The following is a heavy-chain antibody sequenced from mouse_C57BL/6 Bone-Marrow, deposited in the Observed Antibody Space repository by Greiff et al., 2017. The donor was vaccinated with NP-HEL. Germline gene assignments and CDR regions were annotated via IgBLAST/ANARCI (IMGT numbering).Heavy chain of an antibody. J-gene: IGHJ4*01. D-gene: IGHD2-13*01. Sequence: QVQLQQPGAELVKPGASVKMSCKASGYTFTGYWITWVKQRPGQGLEWIGDIYPGSGSTNYNEKFKGKATLTVDTSSSTAYMQLSSLTSEDAAVYYCARDYSDYDALDYWGQGTTVTVSS. CDR3: ARDYSDYDALDY. CDR2: IYPGSGST. CDR1: GYTFTGYW. V-gene: IGHV1-55*01.